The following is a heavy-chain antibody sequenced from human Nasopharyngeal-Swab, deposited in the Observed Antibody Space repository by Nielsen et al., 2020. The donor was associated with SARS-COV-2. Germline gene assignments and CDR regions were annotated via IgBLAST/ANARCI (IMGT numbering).Heavy chain of an antibody. D-gene: IGHD3-22*01. CDR3: ARDPPLDGASGYSSYYFDQ. J-gene: IGHJ4*02. CDR2: IIGDGSDT. V-gene: IGHV3-74*01. Sequence: WIRQPPGKGLVWVSRIIGDGSDTTYADSVKGRFTISRDNAKNTLYLQMNSLRAEDTGVYYCARDPPLDGASGYSSYYFDQWGQGTLVTVSS.